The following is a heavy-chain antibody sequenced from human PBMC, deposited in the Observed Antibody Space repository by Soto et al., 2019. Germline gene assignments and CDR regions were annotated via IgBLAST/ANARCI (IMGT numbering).Heavy chain of an antibody. Sequence: EEKLAESGGGLVKPGGSLRLSCEASGFTFNDYSMDWVRQAPEKGLEWVSSISSSGTYIYYADSVKGRFAISRDNANNVMYLQMDTLRAEDTAVYYCERAGHVFDVHYYGMDLWGQGTTVTVSS. CDR3: ERAGHVFDVHYYGMDL. D-gene: IGHD3-10*01. J-gene: IGHJ6*02. V-gene: IGHV3-21*01. CDR2: ISSSGTYI. CDR1: GFTFNDYS.